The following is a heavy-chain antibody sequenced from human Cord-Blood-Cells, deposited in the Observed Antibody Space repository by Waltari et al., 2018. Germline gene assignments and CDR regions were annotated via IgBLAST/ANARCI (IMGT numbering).Heavy chain of an antibody. CDR3: AVYSGSYDAFDI. V-gene: IGHV3-30*03. CDR1: GFTFSSSG. Sequence: QVQLVESGGGVVQPGRSLRLSCAASGFTFSSSGMHWVRQAPGKGLEWVAVISYDGSNKYYADSVKGRFTISRDNSKNTLYLQMNSLRAEDTAVYYCAVYSGSYDAFDIWGQGTMVTVSS. J-gene: IGHJ3*02. D-gene: IGHD1-26*01. CDR2: ISYDGSNK.